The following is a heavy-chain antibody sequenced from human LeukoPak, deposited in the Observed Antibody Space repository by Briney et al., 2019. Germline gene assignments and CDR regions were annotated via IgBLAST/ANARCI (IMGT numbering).Heavy chain of an antibody. CDR1: GFTFSNYA. CDR3: ARAGQTDGYSSGWHIRPFDY. V-gene: IGHV3-23*01. CDR2: ISGSGGST. Sequence: PGGSLRLSCAASGFTFSNYAMSWVRQAPGKGLEWVSSISGSGGSTYYADSVKGRFTISRDNSKNTLYLQMNSLRAEDTALYYCARAGQTDGYSSGWHIRPFDYWGQGTLVTVSS. D-gene: IGHD6-19*01. J-gene: IGHJ4*02.